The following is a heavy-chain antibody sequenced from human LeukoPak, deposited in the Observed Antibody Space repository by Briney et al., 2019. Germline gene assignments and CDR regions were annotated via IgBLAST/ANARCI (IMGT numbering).Heavy chain of an antibody. Sequence: WASVKVSCKASGYSFADYYMHWVRQAPGQGLEWVGWIKPNSGGTRSAQKFQGRVTMTRDTSISTAYMELSSLRYDDTAVYYCATNILVRDIINWFDPWGQGTLVTVSS. J-gene: IGHJ5*02. CDR3: ATNILVRDIINWFDP. D-gene: IGHD3-10*01. V-gene: IGHV1-2*02. CDR1: GYSFADYY. CDR2: IKPNSGGT.